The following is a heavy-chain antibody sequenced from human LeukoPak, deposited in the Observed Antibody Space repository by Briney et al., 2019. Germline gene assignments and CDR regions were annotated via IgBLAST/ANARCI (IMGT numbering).Heavy chain of an antibody. J-gene: IGHJ3*01. CDR3: AKGMTAMAPLDAFDV. D-gene: IGHD5-18*01. CDR2: ISNSSPNI. Sequence: PGGSLRLSCAASGFTFSSYSMNWVRQAPGKGLEWVSSISNSSPNIYYADSVKGRFTISRDNAKNSLYLQMNSLRAEDMASYYCAKGMTAMAPLDAFDVWGQGTLVTVSS. CDR1: GFTFSSYS. V-gene: IGHV3-21*04.